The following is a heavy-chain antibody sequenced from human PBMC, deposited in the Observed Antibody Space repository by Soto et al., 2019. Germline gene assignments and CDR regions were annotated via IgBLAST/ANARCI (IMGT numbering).Heavy chain of an antibody. V-gene: IGHV4-39*01. D-gene: IGHD3-10*01. CDR3: ARQDDITMVRGLFDY. CDR2: IYYSGST. Sequence: QLQLQESGPGLVKPSETLSLTCTVSGGSISSSSYYWGWIRQPPGKGLEWIGSIYYSGSTYYNPSLKSRVTISVDKSKNQFSLKLSSVTAADTAVYYCARQDDITMVRGLFDYCGQGTLVTVSS. CDR1: GGSISSSSYY. J-gene: IGHJ4*02.